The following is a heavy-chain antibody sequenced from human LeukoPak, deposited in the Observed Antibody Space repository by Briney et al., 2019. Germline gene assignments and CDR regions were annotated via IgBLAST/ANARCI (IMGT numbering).Heavy chain of an antibody. Sequence: GSLRLSCAASGFTVSSNYMSWVRQAPGKGLEWVSVIYSGGSTYYADSVKGRFTISRDNSKNTLYLQMNSLRAEDTAVYYCAREVSPPGYYFDYWGQGTLVTVSS. CDR1: GFTVSSNY. V-gene: IGHV3-66*02. J-gene: IGHJ4*02. D-gene: IGHD3-22*01. CDR3: AREVSPPGYYFDY. CDR2: IYSGGST.